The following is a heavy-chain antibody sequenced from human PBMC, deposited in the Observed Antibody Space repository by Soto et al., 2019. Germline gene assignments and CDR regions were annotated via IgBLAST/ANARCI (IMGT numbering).Heavy chain of an antibody. D-gene: IGHD6-6*01. CDR3: ARSSITPRLFMYPFDY. CDR1: GGSISSSSYY. CDR2: IYYGGTT. J-gene: IGHJ4*02. V-gene: IGHV4-39*01. Sequence: ASETLSLTCTVSGGSISSSSYYWGWIRQPPGKGLECIGSIYYGGTTYYNPSLKSRVTISLDTSKNQFSLRLNSVTAADTAVYYCARSSITPRLFMYPFDYWGQGTLVTVSS.